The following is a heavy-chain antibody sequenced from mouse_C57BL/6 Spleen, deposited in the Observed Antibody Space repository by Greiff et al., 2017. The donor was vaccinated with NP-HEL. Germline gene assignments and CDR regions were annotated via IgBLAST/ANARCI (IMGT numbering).Heavy chain of an antibody. Sequence: EVQLQQSGAELVRPGASVKLSCTASGFNIKDDYMHWVKQRPEQGLEWIGWIDPENGDTEYASKFQGKATITADTSSNTAYLQLSSLTSEDTAVYYCTTRPKNYDYDVDYWGQGTSVTVSS. CDR1: GFNIKDDY. V-gene: IGHV14-4*01. CDR2: IDPENGDT. CDR3: TTRPKNYDYDVDY. D-gene: IGHD2-4*01. J-gene: IGHJ4*01.